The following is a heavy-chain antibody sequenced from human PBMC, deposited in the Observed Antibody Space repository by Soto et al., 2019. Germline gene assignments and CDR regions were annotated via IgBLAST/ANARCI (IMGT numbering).Heavy chain of an antibody. Sequence: QVQLVESGGGVVQPGRSLRLSCAASGFTFSSYAMHWVRQAPGKGLEWVAVISYDGSNKYYADSVKGRFTISRDNSKNTLYLQMNSLRAEDTAVYYCARDGKYYYDSSGYYYGGFLRHWGQGTLVTVSS. V-gene: IGHV3-30-3*01. J-gene: IGHJ4*02. CDR3: ARDGKYYYDSSGYYYGGFLRH. D-gene: IGHD3-22*01. CDR2: ISYDGSNK. CDR1: GFTFSSYA.